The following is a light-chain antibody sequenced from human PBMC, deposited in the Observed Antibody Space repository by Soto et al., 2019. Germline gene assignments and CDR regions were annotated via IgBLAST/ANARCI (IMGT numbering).Light chain of an antibody. Sequence: EIVLTQSPGTLSLSPGDSATLSCRASQSVNSRFLAWYQHKPGQAPRHLIYAASTRATGIPDRFSGSASGTDFFTLTISRLEPEDFAVYYCQRYGDSPPNTFGQGTKLEIK. CDR1: QSVNSRF. CDR2: AAS. V-gene: IGKV3-20*01. J-gene: IGKJ2*01. CDR3: QRYGDSPPNT.